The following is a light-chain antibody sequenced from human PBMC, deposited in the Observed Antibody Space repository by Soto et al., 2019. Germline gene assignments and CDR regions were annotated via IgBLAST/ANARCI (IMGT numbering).Light chain of an antibody. J-gene: IGKJ4*01. V-gene: IGKV3-20*01. CDR1: QNVARNY. CDR2: DAS. Sequence: EIVLTQSPGTLSLPPGERATLSCRASQNVARNYLAWYQQRPGQAPRLLIYDASTRATGIPDRFSGSGSGTDFTLTISRLEPEDFAVYFCQQCARSPLAFGGGTKVDIK. CDR3: QQCARSPLA.